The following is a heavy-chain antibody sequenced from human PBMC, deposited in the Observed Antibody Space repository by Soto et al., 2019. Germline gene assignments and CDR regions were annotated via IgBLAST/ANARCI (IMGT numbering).Heavy chain of an antibody. CDR2: IIPLFGTA. J-gene: IGHJ4*02. Sequence: QVQLVQSGAEVKKPGSSVKVSCKASGGTFSTYAIDWVRQAPGQGLEWMGGIIPLFGTAKYAQNFQGRITFTADESTNTAYMELRSLRSQDTAVYYCARGVHYDSSGYYYFYWGQGTLVTVSS. V-gene: IGHV1-69*01. CDR1: GGTFSTYA. CDR3: ARGVHYDSSGYYYFY. D-gene: IGHD3-22*01.